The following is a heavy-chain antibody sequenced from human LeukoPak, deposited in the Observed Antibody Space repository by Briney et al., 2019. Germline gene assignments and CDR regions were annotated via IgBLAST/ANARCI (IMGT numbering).Heavy chain of an antibody. V-gene: IGHV4-59*08. CDR3: ARHVADYYGSGSYRAFDI. D-gene: IGHD3-10*01. CDR1: GGSISSYY. Sequence: SETLSLTCTVSGGSISSYYWSWIRQPPGXGLEWIGYIYYSGSTNYNPSLKSRVTISVDTSKNQFSLKLSSVTAADTAVYYCARHVADYYGSGSYRAFDIWGQGTMVTVSS. J-gene: IGHJ3*02. CDR2: IYYSGST.